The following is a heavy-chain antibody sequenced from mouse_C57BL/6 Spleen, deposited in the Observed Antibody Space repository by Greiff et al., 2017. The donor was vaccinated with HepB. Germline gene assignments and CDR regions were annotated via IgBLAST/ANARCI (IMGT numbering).Heavy chain of an antibody. V-gene: IGHV1-52*01. CDR2: IDPSDSET. CDR1: GYTFTSYW. CDR3: ARRSWSYGYFDV. J-gene: IGHJ1*03. Sequence: VQLQQPGAELVRPGSSVKLSCKASGYTFTSYWMHWVKQRPIQGLEWIGNIDPSDSETHYNQKFKDKATLTVDKSSSTAYMQLSSLTSEDSAVYYCARRSWSYGYFDVWGTGTTVTVSS.